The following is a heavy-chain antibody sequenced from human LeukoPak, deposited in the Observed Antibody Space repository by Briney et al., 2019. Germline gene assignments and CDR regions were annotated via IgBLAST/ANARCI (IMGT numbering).Heavy chain of an antibody. V-gene: IGHV1-18*01. CDR3: ARGDYDFWSGYLAYDAFDI. D-gene: IGHD3-3*01. J-gene: IGHJ3*02. Sequence: ASVKVSCKASGYTFTSYGISWVRQAPGQGLEWMGWISAYNGNTNYAQKLQGRVTMTTDTSTSTAYMELRSLRSDDTAVYYCARGDYDFWSGYLAYDAFDIWGQGTKVTVSS. CDR1: GYTFTSYG. CDR2: ISAYNGNT.